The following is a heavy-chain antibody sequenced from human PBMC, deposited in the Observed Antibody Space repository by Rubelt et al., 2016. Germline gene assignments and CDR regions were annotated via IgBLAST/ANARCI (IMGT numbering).Heavy chain of an antibody. J-gene: IGHJ3*02. Sequence: QVQLVQSGAEVKKPGASVKVSCKASGYTFTSYYMHWVRQAPGQGLEWMGIINPSGGSTSYAQKFQGRVTMTRDTSVRTAYMDLGSLTSGDTAIYFCAKVRRPGMVASSTFDIWGQGTMVTVSS. V-gene: IGHV1-46*01. CDR3: AKVRRPGMVASSTFDI. D-gene: IGHD3-3*01. CDR1: GYTFTSYY. CDR2: INPSGGST.